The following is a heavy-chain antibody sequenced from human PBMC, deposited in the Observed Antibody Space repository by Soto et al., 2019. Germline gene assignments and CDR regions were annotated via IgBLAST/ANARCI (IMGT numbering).Heavy chain of an antibody. CDR2: ISYYGSNK. CDR1: GLTFSSYG. D-gene: IGHD1-26*01. CDR3: AKDKGIVGATTDDYYYGMDV. J-gene: IGHJ6*02. Sequence: GGSLRLSCAASGLTFSSYGMLCVRQAPGKWLEWVAVISYYGSNKYYADSVKGRFTISRANCKNTRYLQMNCLRAEDTAVYYCAKDKGIVGATTDDYYYGMDVWGRVTTVTVCS. V-gene: IGHV3-30*18.